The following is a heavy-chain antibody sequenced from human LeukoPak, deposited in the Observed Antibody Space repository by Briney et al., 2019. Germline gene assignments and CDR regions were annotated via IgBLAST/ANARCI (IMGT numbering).Heavy chain of an antibody. CDR2: ISSSGSTI. Sequence: GGSLRLSCAASGFAFSSYEMNWVRLAPGKGLEWVSYISSSGSTIYYADSVKGRFSISRDNAKNSLYLQMNSLRAEDTAVYYCARGPYITMIVLATAIGYFDYWGQGTLVTVSS. J-gene: IGHJ4*02. D-gene: IGHD3-22*01. CDR3: ARGPYITMIVLATAIGYFDY. V-gene: IGHV3-48*03. CDR1: GFAFSSYE.